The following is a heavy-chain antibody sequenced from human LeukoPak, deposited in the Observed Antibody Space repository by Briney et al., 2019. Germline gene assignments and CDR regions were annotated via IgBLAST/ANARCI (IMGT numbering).Heavy chain of an antibody. CDR2: ISGSGGST. J-gene: IGHJ4*02. V-gene: IGHV3-23*01. D-gene: IGHD3-3*01. CDR3: AKDLEWLLTVPYFDY. Sequence: GGSLRLSCAASGFTLSSYAMSWVRQAPGKGLEWVSAISGSGGSTYYADSVKGRFTISRDNSKNTLYLQMNSLRVEDTAVYYCAKDLEWLLTVPYFDYWGQGTLVTVSS. CDR1: GFTLSSYA.